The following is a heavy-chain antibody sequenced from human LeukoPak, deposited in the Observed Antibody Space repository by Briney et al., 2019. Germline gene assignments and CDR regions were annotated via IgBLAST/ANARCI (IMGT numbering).Heavy chain of an antibody. CDR2: IYTSGST. Sequence: PSEALSLTCTVSGGSISSDSYYWSWIRQPAGKGLEWIGRIYTSGSTNYNPSLKSRVTISVDTSKNQFSLELSSVTAADTAVYYCARPSSTADGRAFDIWGQGTMVTVSS. CDR1: GGSISSDSYY. J-gene: IGHJ3*02. D-gene: IGHD2-21*02. CDR3: ARPSSTADGRAFDI. V-gene: IGHV4-61*02.